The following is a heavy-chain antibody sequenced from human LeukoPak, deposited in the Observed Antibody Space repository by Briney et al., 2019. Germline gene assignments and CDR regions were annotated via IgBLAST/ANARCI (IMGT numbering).Heavy chain of an antibody. CDR2: ISSSGSTR. D-gene: IGHD5-12*01. J-gene: IGHJ3*02. V-gene: IGHV3-48*03. Sequence: GGSLRLSCAASGFTFRLYDMNWVRQAPGKGLEWVSYISSSGSTRSYADSVQGRFTISRDNAKNSLSLQMNSLRAEDTAVYYCARVAWRAFDIWGQGTMVTVSS. CDR1: GFTFRLYD. CDR3: ARVAWRAFDI.